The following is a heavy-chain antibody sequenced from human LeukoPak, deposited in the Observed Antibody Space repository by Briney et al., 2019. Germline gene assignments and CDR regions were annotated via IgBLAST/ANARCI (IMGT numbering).Heavy chain of an antibody. D-gene: IGHD1-26*01. J-gene: IGHJ3*02. CDR1: GFTFGSYG. CDR3: AKDLGGSSFMGAFDI. V-gene: IGHV3-43D*03. CDR2: ISWHGGST. Sequence: GTLRLSCAASGFTFGSYGMNWVRQAPGKGLEWVSVISWHGGSTYYGDSVKGRFTISRDNSKNSLYLQMNSLRAEDTALYYCAKDLGGSSFMGAFDIWGQGTMVTVSS.